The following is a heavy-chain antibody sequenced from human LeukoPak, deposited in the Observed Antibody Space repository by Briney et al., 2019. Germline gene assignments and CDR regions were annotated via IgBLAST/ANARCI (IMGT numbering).Heavy chain of an antibody. CDR3: ASGLWGSTDY. D-gene: IGHD3-16*01. CDR1: GGSFSGYY. Sequence: PSETLSLTCAVYGGSFSGYYWSWIRQPPGKGLEWIGEINHSGSTNYNPSLKSRDTISVDTSKNQFSLKLSSVTAADTAVYYCASGLWGSTDYWGQGTLVTVSS. CDR2: INHSGST. V-gene: IGHV4-34*01. J-gene: IGHJ4*02.